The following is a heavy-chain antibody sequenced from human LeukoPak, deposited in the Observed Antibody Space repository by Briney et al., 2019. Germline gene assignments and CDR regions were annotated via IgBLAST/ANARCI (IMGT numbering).Heavy chain of an antibody. D-gene: IGHD2-8*02. V-gene: IGHV5-51*01. Sequence: GESLKISCQGSGYSFADYWIGWVRQMPGKGLDWMGIIYPGDSDTRYSPSFQGQVTISADKSLSTVYLQWSSLKASDTAIYYCARDGGGVSSWVSHWGQGTLVTVSS. J-gene: IGHJ4*02. CDR3: ARDGGGVSSWVSH. CDR1: GYSFADYW. CDR2: IYPGDSDT.